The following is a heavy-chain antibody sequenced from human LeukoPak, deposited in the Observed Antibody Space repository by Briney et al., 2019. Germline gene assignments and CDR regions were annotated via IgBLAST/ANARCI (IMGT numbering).Heavy chain of an antibody. V-gene: IGHV1-2*02. CDR1: GYSFTGYY. J-gene: IGHJ4*02. CDR3: ARDQTQIWFGEGLWYFDY. Sequence: GASVKVSCKPSGYSFTGYYIHWVRQAPGQRLEWVGYINPNTGGTKYAQKFQGRVTMTRDTSISTAYMELRSLRSDDTAVYYCARDQTQIWFGEGLWYFDYWGQGTLVTVSS. D-gene: IGHD3-10*01. CDR2: INPNTGGT.